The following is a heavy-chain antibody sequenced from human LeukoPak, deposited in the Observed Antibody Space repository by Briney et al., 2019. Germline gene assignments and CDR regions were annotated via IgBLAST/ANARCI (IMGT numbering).Heavy chain of an antibody. Sequence: PGGSLRLSCAASGFTFSSYEMNWLRQAQGKGQEWVSFISFSGTTIYYADSVKGRFTISRDNAKNSLYLQINSLRAEDTAVYYCARDAGGSSAYWYFDLWGRGTLVTVSS. CDR1: GFTFSSYE. D-gene: IGHD3-16*01. CDR2: ISFSGTTI. V-gene: IGHV3-48*03. CDR3: ARDAGGSSAYWYFDL. J-gene: IGHJ2*01.